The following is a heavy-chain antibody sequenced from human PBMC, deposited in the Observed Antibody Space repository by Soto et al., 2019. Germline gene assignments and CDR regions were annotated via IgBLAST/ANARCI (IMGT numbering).Heavy chain of an antibody. Sequence: QVQLVQSGAEVKKPGSSVKVSCKASGGNFSSYSINWVRQAPGQGLEWMGEIIPIFGTANYAPKFQGRVTITSDESTREAYMELSSLRSEDTAVYYCQRVGGRHSGGSDYWGQGQLVTVSS. J-gene: IGHJ4*02. D-gene: IGHD1-26*01. CDR1: GGNFSSYS. CDR2: IIPIFGTA. CDR3: QRVGGRHSGGSDY. V-gene: IGHV1-69*01.